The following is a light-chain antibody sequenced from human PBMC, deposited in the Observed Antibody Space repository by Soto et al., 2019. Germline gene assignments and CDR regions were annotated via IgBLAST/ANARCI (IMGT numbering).Light chain of an antibody. CDR1: HSVSIK. J-gene: IGKJ2*01. CDR3: QQYNLRPPYA. Sequence: IVLTQSPATLSVSPGEIVTLSRSASHSVSIKLAWDQQNPGQAPRLLISDTSTCASGIPARFSGSGFATDFTLTISSLQSEDFAVYYCQQYNLRPPYAFGQGTKLEIK. CDR2: DTS. V-gene: IGKV3-15*01.